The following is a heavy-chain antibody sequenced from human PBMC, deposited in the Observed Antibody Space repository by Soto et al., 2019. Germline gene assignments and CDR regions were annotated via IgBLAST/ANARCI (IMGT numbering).Heavy chain of an antibody. Sequence: QITLKESGPTLVKPTQTLTLTRTFSGFSLTTSGVGVGWIRQPPGKALEWLALIYWDDDKRYSPSLNSRFTITKDTSKNQVVLTMTNMDPVDTATYYCAHSRPPRLLDFWGQGTLVIVSS. D-gene: IGHD6-6*01. CDR2: IYWDDDK. CDR3: AHSRPPRLLDF. V-gene: IGHV2-5*02. J-gene: IGHJ4*02. CDR1: GFSLTTSGVG.